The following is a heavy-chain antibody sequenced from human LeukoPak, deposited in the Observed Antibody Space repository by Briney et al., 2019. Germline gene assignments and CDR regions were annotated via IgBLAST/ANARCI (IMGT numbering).Heavy chain of an antibody. J-gene: IGHJ4*02. CDR3: TTDVPIVEAQIDH. V-gene: IGHV3-15*01. CDR1: GFTFNNAW. CDR2: VRSINDGGTT. D-gene: IGHD1-26*01. Sequence: SGGSLRLSCAASGFTFNNAWLSWVRQAPGKGREGVGRVRSINDGGTTEYAAPVKSRLTISRDDSKNTLSLQMNSLKTEDTAMYYCTTDVPIVEAQIDHWGQGTLVTVSS.